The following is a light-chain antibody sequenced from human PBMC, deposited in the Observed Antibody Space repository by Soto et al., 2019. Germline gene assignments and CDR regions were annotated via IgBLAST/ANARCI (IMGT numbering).Light chain of an antibody. V-gene: IGLV1-40*01. CDR2: GDN. J-gene: IGLJ1*01. CDR3: QSYDSSLTTFV. Sequence: QSVLTQPPSVSGAPGQRVAISCTGSSPNIGAEYDVHWYQQLPGTAPKRLIYGDNNRPSGVPDRFSGSKSGTSASLAITGLQPEDEADYYCQSYDSSLTTFVFGTGTKVTV. CDR1: SPNIGAEYD.